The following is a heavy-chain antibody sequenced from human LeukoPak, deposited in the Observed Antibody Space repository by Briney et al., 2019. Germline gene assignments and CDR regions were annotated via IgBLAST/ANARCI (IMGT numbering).Heavy chain of an antibody. V-gene: IGHV3-11*01. Sequence: KPGGSLRLSCAASGFTFSDHYMSWIRQAPGKGLEWVSYISGSGTTIYYADSVRGQFTISRDNAKNSLYLQINSLRAEDTAEYYCARDRHGMDVWGQGTTVTVSS. CDR3: ARDRHGMDV. CDR2: ISGSGTTI. J-gene: IGHJ6*02. CDR1: GFTFSDHY.